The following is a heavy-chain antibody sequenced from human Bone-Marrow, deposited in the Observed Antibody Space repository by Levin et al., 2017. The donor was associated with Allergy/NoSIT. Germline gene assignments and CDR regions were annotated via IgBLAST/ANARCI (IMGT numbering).Heavy chain of an antibody. D-gene: IGHD2-2*01. Sequence: QSGGSLRLSCAASGFTFSNYWMHWVRQAPGKGLVWVSHVNSDGSNTNYADSVKGRFTISRDNAKNTLYLQMNSLRDEDTAVYYCARGGCSSTSCLDNWGQGTLVTVSP. V-gene: IGHV3-74*01. J-gene: IGHJ4*02. CDR2: VNSDGSNT. CDR1: GFTFSNYW. CDR3: ARGGCSSTSCLDN.